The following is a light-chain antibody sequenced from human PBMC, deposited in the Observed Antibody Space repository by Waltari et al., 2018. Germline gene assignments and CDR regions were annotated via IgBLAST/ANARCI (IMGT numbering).Light chain of an antibody. CDR2: DFS. J-gene: IGLJ3*02. CDR3: NSYTSSTTWV. V-gene: IGLV2-14*03. CDR1: SSDVGGHNH. Sequence: QSALTQPASVSGSPGQSITISCTRTSSDVGGHNHVSWYQQHPGQAPTLLIYDFSKWPSGVSDRFSGSNSGNTASLPISGLQAEDEADYYCNSYTSSTTWVFGGGTRVTVL.